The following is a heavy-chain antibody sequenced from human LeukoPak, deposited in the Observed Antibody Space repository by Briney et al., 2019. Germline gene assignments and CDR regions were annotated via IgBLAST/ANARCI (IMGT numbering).Heavy chain of an antibody. CDR1: GITFSSYG. Sequence: GGSLRLSCAASGITFSSYGMNWVRQAPGKGLEWVSSISHTGGSPYYADSVKGRFTVSRDNSKNTLYLQMNSLTAEDTAIYYCAKNADRGAFCRGGGCYPYYYYYMDVWGTGTTITIPS. CDR2: ISHTGGSP. V-gene: IGHV3-23*01. J-gene: IGHJ6*03. D-gene: IGHD2-15*01. CDR3: AKNADRGAFCRGGGCYPYYYYYMDV.